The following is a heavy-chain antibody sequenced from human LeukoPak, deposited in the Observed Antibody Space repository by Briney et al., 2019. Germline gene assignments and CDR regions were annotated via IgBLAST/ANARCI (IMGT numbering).Heavy chain of an antibody. D-gene: IGHD5-24*01. CDR1: GGSMSSSSYY. Sequence: SETLSLTCTVSGGSMSSSSYYWGWIRQPPGKGLDWIGSIYYSGDTNYSPSLKSRVSISVDTSKKQFSLKLSSVTAADTAVYYCARSHRDGYNYFDYWGQGTLVTVVS. J-gene: IGHJ4*02. V-gene: IGHV4-39*01. CDR2: IYYSGDT. CDR3: ARSHRDGYNYFDY.